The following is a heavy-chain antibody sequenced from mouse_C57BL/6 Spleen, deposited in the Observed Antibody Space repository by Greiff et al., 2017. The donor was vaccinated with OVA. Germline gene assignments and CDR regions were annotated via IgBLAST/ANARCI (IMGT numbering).Heavy chain of an antibody. CDR1: GFTFSDAW. Sequence: EVMLVESGGGLVQPGGSMELSCAASGFTFSDAWMDWVRQSPEKGLEWVAEIRNKANNHATYYAESVKGRFTISRDDSKSSVYLQMNSLRAEDTGIYYCTFITTVVARDWYFDVWGTGTTVTVSS. J-gene: IGHJ1*03. CDR3: TFITTVVARDWYFDV. CDR2: IRNKANNHAT. D-gene: IGHD1-1*01. V-gene: IGHV6-6*01.